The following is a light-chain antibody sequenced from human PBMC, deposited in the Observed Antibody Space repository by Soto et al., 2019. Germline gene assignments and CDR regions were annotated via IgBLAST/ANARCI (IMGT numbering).Light chain of an antibody. V-gene: IGLV6-57*03. Sequence: NFMLTQPHFVSESPGKTVTISCTRSSGSIASGYVQWYQQRPDSAPTTVIFEDDQRPSGVPDRFSGSIDSSSNSASLTISGLKTEDEADYYCHSHDNTNQVFGSGTKVTVL. J-gene: IGLJ1*01. CDR2: EDD. CDR1: SGSIASGY. CDR3: HSHDNTNQV.